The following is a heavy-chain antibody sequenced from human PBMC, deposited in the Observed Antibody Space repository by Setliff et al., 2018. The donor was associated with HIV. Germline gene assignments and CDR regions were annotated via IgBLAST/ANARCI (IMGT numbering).Heavy chain of an antibody. V-gene: IGHV1-3*01. CDR2: INVDNDNT. CDR3: ASSAVAGSTPVLIYYYYGMDV. Sequence: EASVMVSCKASGYTLTTYAMHWVRQAPGQRLEWMGWINVDNDNTKYSQKFQGRVTLTRDTSASTAYMELSGLRSEDTAVYYCASSAVAGSTPVLIYYYYGMDVWGQGTAVTVSS. J-gene: IGHJ6*02. CDR1: GYTLTTYA. D-gene: IGHD6-19*01.